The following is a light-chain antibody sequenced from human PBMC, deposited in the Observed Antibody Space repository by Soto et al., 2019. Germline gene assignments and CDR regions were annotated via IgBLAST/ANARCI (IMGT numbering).Light chain of an antibody. J-gene: IGKJ5*01. Sequence: IQMTQSLSTLSASXGDSVTIISRDRCNMSNCLAWYHQNPGQAXNPLIYDASSLQSGVTAMFGGSGHGTEFNITISSLQPDDFATYECQQYNTYSTFGQGTRLEIK. V-gene: IGKV1-5*02. CDR3: QQYNTYST. CDR1: CNMSNC. CDR2: DAS.